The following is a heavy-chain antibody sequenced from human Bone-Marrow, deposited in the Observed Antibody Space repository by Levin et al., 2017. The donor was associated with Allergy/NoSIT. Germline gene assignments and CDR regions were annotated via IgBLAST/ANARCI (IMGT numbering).Heavy chain of an antibody. CDR2: LNQDGSVK. J-gene: IGHJ4*02. D-gene: IGHD1-1*01. CDR3: ARLMGTTTIYDY. CDR1: GFTFSRHW. Sequence: GGSLRLSCAASGFTFSRHWMSWVRQAPGKGLEWVASLNQDGSVKYHVDSVKGRFTISRDNADNSLYLHMSSLTLEDTAVYYCARLMGTTTIYDYWGQGTLVTVSS. V-gene: IGHV3-7*01.